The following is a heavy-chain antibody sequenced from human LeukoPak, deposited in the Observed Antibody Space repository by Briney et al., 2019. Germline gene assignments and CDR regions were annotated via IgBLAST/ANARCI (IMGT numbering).Heavy chain of an antibody. J-gene: IGHJ4*02. Sequence: PGGSLRLSCAASGFTFSSYAMSWVRQAPGKGLEWVSAISGSGGSTYYADSVKGRFTISRDDSKNTLYLQMNSLRAEDTALYYCAKGSYSGSYHYFDYWGQGTLVTVSS. CDR3: AKGSYSGSYHYFDY. D-gene: IGHD1-26*01. V-gene: IGHV3-23*01. CDR2: ISGSGGST. CDR1: GFTFSSYA.